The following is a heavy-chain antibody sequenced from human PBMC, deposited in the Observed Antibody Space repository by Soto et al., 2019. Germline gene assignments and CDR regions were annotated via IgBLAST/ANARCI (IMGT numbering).Heavy chain of an antibody. V-gene: IGHV3-66*01. CDR1: GFTVSTKY. D-gene: IGHD6-19*01. J-gene: IGHJ6*02. CDR2: IYSGGST. CDR3: AKVKYSSGWYGKYYYYGMDV. Sequence: PVGSLRVSCAASGFTVSTKYTSWVRQAPGKGLEWVSVIYSGGSTFYADSVRGRFTISRDNSKNTVNLQMNSLRAEDTAVYYCAKVKYSSGWYGKYYYYGMDVWGQGTTVTVSS.